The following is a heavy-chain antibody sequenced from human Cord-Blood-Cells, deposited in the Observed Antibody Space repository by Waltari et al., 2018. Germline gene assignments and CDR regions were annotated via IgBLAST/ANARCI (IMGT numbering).Heavy chain of an antibody. V-gene: IGHV1-69*09. CDR3: ARDTGDAFDN. CDR2: IIPILGIA. J-gene: IGHJ3*02. Sequence: QVQLVQSGAEVKKPGSSVKVSCKASGGTFSTYAINWVRQAPGQGLEWMGRIIPILGIANYAQKFQGRITITADKSTSTAYMELSSLRSEDTAVYYCARDTGDAFDNWGQGTMVTVSS. D-gene: IGHD2-8*02. CDR1: GGTFSTYA.